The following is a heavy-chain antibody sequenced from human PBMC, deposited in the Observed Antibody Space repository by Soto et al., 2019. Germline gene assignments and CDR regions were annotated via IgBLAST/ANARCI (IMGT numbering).Heavy chain of an antibody. CDR3: ASVGRAAAGWVDWFDP. Sequence: QVQLQESGPGLVKPSGTLSLTCAVSGGSISSSNWWSWVRQPPGKGLEWIGEIYHSGSTNYNPSLRSRVTISVDKSKDQFALKLSSVTAADTAVYYCASVGRAAAGWVDWFDPWGQGTLVTVSS. CDR1: GGSISSSNW. J-gene: IGHJ5*02. D-gene: IGHD6-13*01. CDR2: IYHSGST. V-gene: IGHV4-4*02.